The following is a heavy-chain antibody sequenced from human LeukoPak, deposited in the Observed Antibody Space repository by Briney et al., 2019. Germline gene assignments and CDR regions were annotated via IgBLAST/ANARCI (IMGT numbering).Heavy chain of an antibody. J-gene: IGHJ4*02. CDR2: TSDRSSYT. CDR1: GFTFSDYY. V-gene: IGHV3-11*06. D-gene: IGHD2-8*01. CDR3: ARNRYCTNAVCGAAANDY. Sequence: KTGGSLRLSCAASGFTFSDYYMSWIRQAPGKGLEWVSYTSDRSSYTNYADSVRGRFTISRDTAKNSLSLQMNSLRAEDTAVYYCARNRYCTNAVCGAAANDYWGQGTLVTVSS.